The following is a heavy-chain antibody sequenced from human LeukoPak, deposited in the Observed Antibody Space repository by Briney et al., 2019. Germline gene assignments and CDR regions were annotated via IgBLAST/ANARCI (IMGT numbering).Heavy chain of an antibody. CDR2: IFRKTDGGTT. CDR3: ATGSNRYDTSDFDY. CDR1: GLTFSNVG. V-gene: IGHV3-15*01. J-gene: IGHJ4*02. D-gene: IGHD3-22*01. Sequence: NTGGSLRLSCAASGLTFSNVGMNWVRQAPEKGLEWVGRIFRKTDGGTTEYATPVKGRLPISRDDSKNTLYLQMNSLKIEDTAVYYCATGSNRYDTSDFDYWGQGALVTVSS.